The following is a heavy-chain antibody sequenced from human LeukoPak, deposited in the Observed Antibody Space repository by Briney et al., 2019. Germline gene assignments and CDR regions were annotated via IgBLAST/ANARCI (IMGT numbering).Heavy chain of an antibody. CDR1: GCTFTGYY. CDR2: INPNNGGT. J-gene: IGHJ6*03. CDR3: ARDTAGSGWYGYYYYYMDV. D-gene: IGHD6-19*01. V-gene: IGHV1-2*02. Sequence: ASVKVSCKASGCTFTGYYMHWVRQAPGQGLEWMGWINPNNGGTNYAQKLQGRVTMTTDTSTSTAYMELRSLRSDDTAVYYCARDTAGSGWYGYYYYYMDVWGKGTTVTVSS.